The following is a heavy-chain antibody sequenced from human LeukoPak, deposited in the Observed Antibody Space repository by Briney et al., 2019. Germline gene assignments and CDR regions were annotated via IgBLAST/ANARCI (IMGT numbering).Heavy chain of an antibody. CDR3: ARHGNHYYGSGGFDY. CDR1: GGSISSSYY. CDR2: IYYGGST. J-gene: IGHJ4*02. D-gene: IGHD3-10*01. Sequence: SETPSLTCTVSGGSISSSYYWGWIRQPPGKGLDWIGSIYYGGSTYYNPSLRSRVTTSVDTSKNQFSLKLTSATAADTAVYYCARHGNHYYGSGGFDYWGQGTLVTVSS. V-gene: IGHV4-39*01.